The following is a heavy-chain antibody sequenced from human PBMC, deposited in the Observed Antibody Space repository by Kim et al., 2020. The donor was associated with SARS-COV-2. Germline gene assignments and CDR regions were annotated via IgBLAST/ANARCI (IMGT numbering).Heavy chain of an antibody. CDR3: ARVRYFRNDRVAPLRRFDP. CDR1: GFTFSSYS. J-gene: IGHJ5*02. V-gene: IGHV3-21*01. D-gene: IGHD5-12*01. Sequence: GGSLRLSCAASGFTFSSYSMNWVRQAPGKGLEWVSSISSSSSYIYYADSVKGRFTISRDNAKNSLYLQMNSLRAEDTAVYYCARVRYFRNDRVAPLRRFDPSGQGTLVSVSS. CDR2: ISSSSSYI.